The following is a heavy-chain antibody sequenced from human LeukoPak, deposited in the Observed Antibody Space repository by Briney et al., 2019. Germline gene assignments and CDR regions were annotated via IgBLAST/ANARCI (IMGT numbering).Heavy chain of an antibody. CDR3: AREVHCGSTGCSQGWFDP. CDR2: IYSGGST. V-gene: IGHV3-66*01. CDR1: GFTVSSNY. D-gene: IGHD2-2*01. J-gene: IGHJ5*02. Sequence: GGSLRLSCAASGFTVSSNYMSWVRQAPGKGLEWVSVIYSGGSTYYADSVKGRFTISRDNSKNTLYLQMNSLRAEDTAVYYCAREVHCGSTGCSQGWFDPWGQGTLVTVSS.